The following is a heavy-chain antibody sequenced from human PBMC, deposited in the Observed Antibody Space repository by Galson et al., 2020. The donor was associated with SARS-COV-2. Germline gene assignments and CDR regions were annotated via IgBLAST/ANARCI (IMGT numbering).Heavy chain of an antibody. J-gene: IGHJ5*02. Sequence: ASVKVSCKVSGYTLTELSMHWVRQAPGKGLEWMGGFDPEDGETIYAQKFQGRVTMTEDTSTDTAYMGLSILRSEDTAVYYCATAPGRAAAGTWWFDPWGQGTLVTVSS. V-gene: IGHV1-24*01. D-gene: IGHD6-13*01. CDR1: GYTLTELS. CDR2: FDPEDGET. CDR3: ATAPGRAAAGTWWFDP.